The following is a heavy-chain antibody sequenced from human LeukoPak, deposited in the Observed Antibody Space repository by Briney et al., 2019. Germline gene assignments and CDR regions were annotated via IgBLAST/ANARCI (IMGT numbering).Heavy chain of an antibody. CDR1: GFTFSSYE. J-gene: IGHJ4*02. V-gene: IGHV3-48*03. CDR2: ISSSGSTI. CDR3: ARILLSGSYWGVLDY. D-gene: IGHD1-26*01. Sequence: GGSLRLSCAASGFTFSSYEMNWVRQAPGKGLEWVPYISSSGSTIYYAASVKGRFSISRDNAKNSLYLQMNSLRAEDTAVYYCARILLSGSYWGVLDYWGQGTLVTVSS.